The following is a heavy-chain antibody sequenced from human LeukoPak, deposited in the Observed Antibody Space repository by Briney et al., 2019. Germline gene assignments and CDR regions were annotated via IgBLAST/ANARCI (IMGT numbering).Heavy chain of an antibody. V-gene: IGHV3-30-3*01. CDR3: ARDSGITLVRGIDF. Sequence: GGSLRLSCAASGFTFSSYAMHWARQALGKGLEWVADISYDGSNKYYADSVKGRFTISRDNSKNTLYLQMNSLRAEDTALYYCARDSGITLVRGIDFWGQGTLVTVSS. CDR2: ISYDGSNK. J-gene: IGHJ4*02. CDR1: GFTFSSYA. D-gene: IGHD3-10*01.